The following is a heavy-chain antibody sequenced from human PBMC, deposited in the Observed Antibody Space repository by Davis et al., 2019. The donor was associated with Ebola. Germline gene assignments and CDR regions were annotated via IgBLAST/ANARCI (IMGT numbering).Heavy chain of an antibody. CDR3: ARGPRYDFLSGYVMLGPHFDY. J-gene: IGHJ4*02. CDR1: GFTFSSYW. V-gene: IGHV3-74*01. Sequence: GESLKISCAASGFTFSSYWMHWVRQAPGKGLVWVSRINSDGSSTSYADSVKGRFTISRDNAKNTLYLQMNSLRAEDTAVYYCARGPRYDFLSGYVMLGPHFDYWGQGTPVTVSS. CDR2: INSDGSST. D-gene: IGHD3-3*01.